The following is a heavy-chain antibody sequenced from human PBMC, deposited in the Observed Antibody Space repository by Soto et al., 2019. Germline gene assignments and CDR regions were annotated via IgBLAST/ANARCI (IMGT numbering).Heavy chain of an antibody. CDR3: ARGIVTGSEYNDYDYGMDV. CDR1: GGTFNSYA. V-gene: IGHV1-69*12. Sequence: QVQLVQSGAEVKMPGSSVKVSCKASGGTFNSYAIDWVRQAPGQGLEWRGGIIPIFGTTNYPQKLQGRVKLTADESTRTAYMELRNLRSEDTAVYYCARGIVTGSEYNDYDYGMDVWGQGTTVTVSS. J-gene: IGHJ6*02. D-gene: IGHD1-1*01. CDR2: IIPIFGTT.